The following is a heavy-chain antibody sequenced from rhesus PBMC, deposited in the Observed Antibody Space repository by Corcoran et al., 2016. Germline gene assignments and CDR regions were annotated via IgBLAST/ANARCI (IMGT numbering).Heavy chain of an antibody. CDR2: IYGSVSST. V-gene: IGHV4-169*01. J-gene: IGHJ4*01. CDR3: ARTPRFLDWLLPYYFDY. Sequence: QLQLQESGPGLVKPSETLSVTCAVSGGSLSSSYWSWIRPAPGKGLKWIGYIYGSVSSTNYNTALKSRVTLSVDTSKNQLSLNLSSVTTADTAVYYCARTPRFLDWLLPYYFDYWGQGVLVTVSS. CDR1: GGSLSSSY. D-gene: IGHD3-3*01.